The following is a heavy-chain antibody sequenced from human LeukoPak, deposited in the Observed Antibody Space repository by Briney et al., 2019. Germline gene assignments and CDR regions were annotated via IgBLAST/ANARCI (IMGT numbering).Heavy chain of an antibody. J-gene: IGHJ4*02. V-gene: IGHV3-23*01. D-gene: IGHD3-10*01. CDR2: ISGSGGST. CDR1: GLTFRSYA. CDR3: ARASTTNYYGSGSSEFDY. Sequence: GSLSLSCAASGLTFRSYAMNWVRQAPGKGLEWVSAISGSGGSTYYADSVKGRFTISRDNSKNTLYLQMNSLRAEDTAVYYCARASTTNYYGSGSSEFDYWGQGTLVTVSS.